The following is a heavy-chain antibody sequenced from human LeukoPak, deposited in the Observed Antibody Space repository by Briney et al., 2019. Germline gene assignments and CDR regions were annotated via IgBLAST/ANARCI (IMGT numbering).Heavy chain of an antibody. CDR3: ARYNSLLRGVTTSDY. Sequence: TSVTVSCKASGYTFPNYGITWVRQAPGQGLDWMGTISGHNGDVNYAPKFQGRVTMTTDTSTTTAYVELRSLRFDDTAVYYCARYNSLLRGVTTSDYWGQGTLVTVSS. CDR2: ISGHNGDV. D-gene: IGHD3-10*01. V-gene: IGHV1-18*01. CDR1: GYTFPNYG. J-gene: IGHJ4*02.